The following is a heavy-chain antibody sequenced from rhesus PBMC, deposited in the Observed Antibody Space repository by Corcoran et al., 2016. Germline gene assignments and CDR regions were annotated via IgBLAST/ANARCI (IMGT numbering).Heavy chain of an antibody. D-gene: IGHD4-23*01. Sequence: QVQLQESGPGLVKPSETLSLTCAVSGYSISSGYGWGWIRQPPGQGLERIGQIYGGSGSTYYNPSLKSRVTVSKDTSKNQFSLKLSSVTAADTAVYYCARDQPLYSNYGRYYFDYWGQGVLVTVSS. J-gene: IGHJ4*01. CDR1: GYSISSGYG. CDR2: IYGGSGST. CDR3: ARDQPLYSNYGRYYFDY. V-gene: IGHV4-127*01.